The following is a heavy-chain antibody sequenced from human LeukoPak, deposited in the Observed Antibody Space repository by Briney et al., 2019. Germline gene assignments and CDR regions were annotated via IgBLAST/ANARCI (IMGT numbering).Heavy chain of an antibody. V-gene: IGHV3-30*02. CDR2: IRYDGSNK. CDR1: GFTFSSYG. Sequence: GGSLRLSCAASGFTFSSYGMHWVRQAPGKGLEWVAFIRYDGSNKYYADSVKGRFTISRDNSKNTLYLQMNSLRAEDTAVYYCAKLLGRRAYYYDSSGYFDPNDYWGQETLVTVSS. D-gene: IGHD3-22*01. CDR3: AKLLGRRAYYYDSSGYFDPNDY. J-gene: IGHJ4*02.